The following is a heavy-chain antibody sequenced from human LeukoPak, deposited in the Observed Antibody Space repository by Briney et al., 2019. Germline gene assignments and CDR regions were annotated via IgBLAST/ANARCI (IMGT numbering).Heavy chain of an antibody. Sequence: PGGSLRLSCAPSGFTFSSYSMNWVRQAPGKGLEWGSYISSSSSTIYYADSVKGRFTISRDNAKNSLYLQMNSLRDEDTAVYYCARWLTVTLALYYWGQGTLVTVSS. V-gene: IGHV3-48*02. CDR3: ARWLTVTLALYY. CDR1: GFTFSSYS. J-gene: IGHJ4*02. D-gene: IGHD4-17*01. CDR2: ISSSSSTI.